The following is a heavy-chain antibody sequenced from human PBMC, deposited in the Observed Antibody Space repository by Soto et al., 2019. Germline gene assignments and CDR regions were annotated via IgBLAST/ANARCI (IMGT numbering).Heavy chain of an antibody. V-gene: IGHV4-30-2*01. Sequence: LSLTCAVSGGSISSGGYSWNWIRQPPGKGLEWIAYFHHSGTTYYNPSLKSRVTISADKSKNQFSLKLTSVTAADTAVYYCARDDTDDAFDVWGHGTMVTVSS. CDR2: FHHSGTT. CDR3: ARDDTDDAFDV. CDR1: GGSISSGGYS. D-gene: IGHD3-9*01. J-gene: IGHJ3*01.